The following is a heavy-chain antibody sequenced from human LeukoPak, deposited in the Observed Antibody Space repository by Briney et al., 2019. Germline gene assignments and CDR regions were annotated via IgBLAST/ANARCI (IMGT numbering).Heavy chain of an antibody. CDR2: IGSVDNT. V-gene: IGHV3-23*01. J-gene: IGHJ4*02. Sequence: GGSLRLSCAASGFTFSRNAMAWVRQAPGKGLEWVAGIGSVDNTHYAESVRGRFTISRDISKNTVSLQMSSLRAEDTAVYYCAKDILRWSFDSWGQGTLVTVSS. D-gene: IGHD4-23*01. CDR1: GFTFSRNA. CDR3: AKDILRWSFDS.